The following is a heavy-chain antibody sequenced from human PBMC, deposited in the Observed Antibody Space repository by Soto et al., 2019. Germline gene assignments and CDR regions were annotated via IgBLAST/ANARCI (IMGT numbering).Heavy chain of an antibody. CDR2: ISYDGSNK. CDR3: AKATDLWFGELPALGY. D-gene: IGHD3-10*01. CDR1: GFTFSSYG. V-gene: IGHV3-30*18. J-gene: IGHJ4*02. Sequence: GGSLRLSCAASGFTFSSYGMHWVRQAPGKGLEWVAVISYDGSNKYYADSVKGRFTISRDNSKNTLYLQMNSLRAEDTAVYYCAKATDLWFGELPALGYWGQGTLVTVSS.